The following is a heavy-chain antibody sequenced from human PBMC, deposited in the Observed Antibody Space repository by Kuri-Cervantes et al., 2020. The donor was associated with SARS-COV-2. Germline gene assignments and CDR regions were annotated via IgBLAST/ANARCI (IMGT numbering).Heavy chain of an antibody. CDR3: ARDREITGAPYDAFDI. CDR1: GYTFSHYG. Sequence: ASVKVSCKASGYTFSHYGINWVRQAPGQGLEWMGWISTHHGNTNYAQKFQGRVTMTVDTSTGTAYMELRSLRTDDTAVYYCARDREITGAPYDAFDIWGQGTMVTVSS. D-gene: IGHD7-27*01. J-gene: IGHJ3*02. V-gene: IGHV1-18*01. CDR2: ISTHHGNT.